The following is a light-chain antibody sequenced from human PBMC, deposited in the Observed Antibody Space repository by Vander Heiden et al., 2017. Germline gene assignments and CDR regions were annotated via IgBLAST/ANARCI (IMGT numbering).Light chain of an antibody. Sequence: QSVLTQPPSASGTPGQRVTISCSGSSSNIGSNYVYWYQQLQGTAPKLLIYRNNQRPSGVPDRFSGSKSGTSASLAISGLRSEDEADYYCAAWDDSLSALVFGGGTKLTVL. CDR1: SSNIGSNY. CDR2: RNN. J-gene: IGLJ3*02. V-gene: IGLV1-47*01. CDR3: AAWDDSLSALV.